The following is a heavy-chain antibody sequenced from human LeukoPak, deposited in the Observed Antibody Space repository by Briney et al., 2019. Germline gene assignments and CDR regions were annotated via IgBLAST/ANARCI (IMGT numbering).Heavy chain of an antibody. CDR1: GFTFSSYA. CDR3: AVDYGPKDYFDY. V-gene: IGHV3-30-3*01. CDR2: ISYDGSNK. Sequence: PGRSLRLSCAASGFTFSSYAMHWVRQAPGKGLEWVAVISYDGSNKYYADSVKGRFTISRDNSKNTLYLQMNSLRAEDTAVYYCAVDYGPKDYFDYWGQGTLVTVSS. J-gene: IGHJ4*02. D-gene: IGHD4/OR15-4a*01.